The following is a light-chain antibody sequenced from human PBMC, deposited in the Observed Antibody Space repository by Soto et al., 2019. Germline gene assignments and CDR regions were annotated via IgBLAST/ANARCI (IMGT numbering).Light chain of an antibody. CDR2: AAS. J-gene: IGKJ4*01. V-gene: IGKV1-8*01. Sequence: AIRMTQSPSSXSASTGDRVTITCRASQGISSYLAWYQQKPGKAPKLLIYAASTLQSGVPSRFSGSGSGTDFTLTISCLQSEDFATYYCQQYYSYLLTFGGGTKVDIK. CDR1: QGISSY. CDR3: QQYYSYLLT.